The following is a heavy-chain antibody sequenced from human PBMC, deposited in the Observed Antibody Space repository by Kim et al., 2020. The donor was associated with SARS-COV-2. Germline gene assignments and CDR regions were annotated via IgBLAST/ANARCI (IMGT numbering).Heavy chain of an antibody. Sequence: YNPSLKSRITISVDTSKGQFSLRVSSLTAADTAVYYCAGYGSGTYYSGMDVWGQGTAVTVSS. CDR3: AGYGSGTYYSGMDV. V-gene: IGHV4-39*01. J-gene: IGHJ6*02. D-gene: IGHD3-10*01.